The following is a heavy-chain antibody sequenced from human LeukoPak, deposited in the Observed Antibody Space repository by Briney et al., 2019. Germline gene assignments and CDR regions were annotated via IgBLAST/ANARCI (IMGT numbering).Heavy chain of an antibody. CDR2: ITSDSRYM. V-gene: IGHV3-21*01. Sequence: GGSLSLSCAASGFTSSSYNMNWVRQAPGKGLEWVSSITSDSRYMYYADSVKGRFTISRDNAKNSLYLQMNSLRAEDAAVYYCAELGITMIGGVWGKGTTVTISS. D-gene: IGHD3-10*02. CDR3: AELGITMIGGV. J-gene: IGHJ6*04. CDR1: GFTSSSYN.